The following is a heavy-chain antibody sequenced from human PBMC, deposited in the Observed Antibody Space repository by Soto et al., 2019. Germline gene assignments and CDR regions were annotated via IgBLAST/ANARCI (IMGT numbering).Heavy chain of an antibody. Sequence: QVQLVESGGGVVQPGRSLRLSCAASGFTFSSYCMHWVRQAPGKGLEWVAVIWYDGSNKYYADSVKGRFTISRDNSKNTLYLKKNSLRAEDTAVYYCARDPNRYYYYGMDVLGQGTTVTVSS. V-gene: IGHV3-33*01. CDR1: GFTFSSYC. CDR2: IWYDGSNK. CDR3: ARDPNRYYYYGMDV. D-gene: IGHD3-10*02. J-gene: IGHJ6*02.